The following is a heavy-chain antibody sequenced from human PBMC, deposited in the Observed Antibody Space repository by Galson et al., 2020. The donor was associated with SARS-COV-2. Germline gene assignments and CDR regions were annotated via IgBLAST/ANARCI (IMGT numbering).Heavy chain of an antibody. CDR1: GYTFTSYA. V-gene: IGHV7-4-1*02. CDR2: INTNTGNP. J-gene: IGHJ6*02. D-gene: IGHD3-22*01. Sequence: ASVKVSCKASGYTFTSYAMNWVRQAPGQGLEWVGWINTNTGNPTYAQGFTGRFVFSLDTSVSTAYLQISSLKAEDTAVYYCARDLSTGSSDPITMIFRLEQHYGMDVWGQGTTVTVSS. CDR3: ARDLSTGSSDPITMIFRLEQHYGMDV.